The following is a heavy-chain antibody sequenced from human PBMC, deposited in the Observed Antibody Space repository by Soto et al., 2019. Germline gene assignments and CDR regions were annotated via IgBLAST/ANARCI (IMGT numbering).Heavy chain of an antibody. V-gene: IGHV3-53*01. CDR3: ARSFNHSTTYFHX. D-gene: IGHD4-17*01. CDR2: LYNVGIA. Sequence: RRLSCAASGFSVTDHYMTCVRQAPGKGLEWVSVLYNVGIAYYGDSVKGRFTISRDSSTNTLYLQMNSLKVGDTAFYFCARSFNHSTTYFHXWSEVTLFTVSX. J-gene: IGHJ4*02. CDR1: GFSVTDHY.